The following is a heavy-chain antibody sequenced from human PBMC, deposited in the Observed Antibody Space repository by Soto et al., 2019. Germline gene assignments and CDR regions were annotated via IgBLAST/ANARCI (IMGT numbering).Heavy chain of an antibody. V-gene: IGHV3-7*01. Sequence: PGGSLRLSCAVSGITVSRNYMTWVRQAPGKGLEWVANIKQDESEKYYVDSVKGRFTISRDNAKNSLFLQMNSLRADDTAVYYCARVGQWPYDAFDIWGQGTMVTVSS. D-gene: IGHD6-19*01. CDR3: ARVGQWPYDAFDI. CDR2: IKQDESEK. CDR1: GITVSRNY. J-gene: IGHJ3*02.